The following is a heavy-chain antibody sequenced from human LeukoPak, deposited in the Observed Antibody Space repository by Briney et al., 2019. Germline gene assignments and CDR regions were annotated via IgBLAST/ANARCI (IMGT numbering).Heavy chain of an antibody. CDR3: AKSAGAAADDYFDF. Sequence: QPGGSLILSCAASTFTFRNYAMSWVRQAPGTGLEWVPGISGGGGRTYYADSVKGRFTISRDNSKNTLYLQMNSLGADDTAVYYCAKSAGAAADDYFDFWGQGTLVTVSS. CDR1: TFTFRNYA. V-gene: IGHV3-23*01. D-gene: IGHD6-13*01. J-gene: IGHJ4*02. CDR2: ISGGGGRT.